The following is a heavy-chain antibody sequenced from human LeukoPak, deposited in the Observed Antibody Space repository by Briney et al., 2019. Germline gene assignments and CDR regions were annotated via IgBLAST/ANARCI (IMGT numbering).Heavy chain of an antibody. CDR1: GGSVTTTNFD. J-gene: IGHJ4*02. CDR3: ASFKGGTGFDY. CDR2: ISSSDKS. D-gene: IGHD1-26*01. V-gene: IGHV4-39*01. Sequence: PSETLSLTCAVSGGSVTTTNFDWAWIRQPPGQGLEWIATISSSDKSYYNPYLMSRVTISVDTSKNQFSLDVTSVTAADTSLFYCASFKGGTGFDYWGRGILVIVS.